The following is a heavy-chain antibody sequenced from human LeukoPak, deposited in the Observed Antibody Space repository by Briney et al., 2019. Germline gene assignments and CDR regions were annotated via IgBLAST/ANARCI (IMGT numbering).Heavy chain of an antibody. V-gene: IGHV1-2*02. J-gene: IGHJ4*02. CDR1: GYTFTGYY. CDR2: INLNSGGT. CDR3: ARYNYCGGDCYHLDY. D-gene: IGHD2-21*02. Sequence: AAVKVSCKASGYTFTGYYMHWVRQAPGQGREWMGWINLNSGGTKYAQKFQGRVTMTRDTSISTAYMELSRLRSDDTAVYYCARYNYCGGDCYHLDYWGRGTLVTVSS.